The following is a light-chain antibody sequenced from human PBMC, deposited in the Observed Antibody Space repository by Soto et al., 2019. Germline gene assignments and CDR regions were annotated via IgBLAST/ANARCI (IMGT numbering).Light chain of an antibody. CDR2: EVS. V-gene: IGLV2-14*01. Sequence: QSVLTQPASVSGSPGQSITISCTGTSSDVGGYNYVSWYQQHPGKAPKLMIYEVSNRPSGVLNRFSGSKSGNTASLTISGLQAEDEADYYCSSYTSSSTLGFGGGTKLTVL. J-gene: IGLJ3*02. CDR3: SSYTSSSTLG. CDR1: SSDVGGYNY.